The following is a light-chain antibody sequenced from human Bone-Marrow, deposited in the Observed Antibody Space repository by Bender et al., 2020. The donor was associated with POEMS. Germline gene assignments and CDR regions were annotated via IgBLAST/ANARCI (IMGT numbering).Light chain of an antibody. Sequence: ELTQPPSVSVSPGQIATITCSGDKLGDKYVCWYQQKPGQSPVMVIYEDSKRPSGVPDRFSGSKYGNTASLTVSGLQAEDEATYYCASYAGGNVVFGTGTKVTVL. J-gene: IGLJ1*01. CDR1: KLGDKY. CDR2: EDS. V-gene: IGLV3-1*01. CDR3: ASYAGGNVV.